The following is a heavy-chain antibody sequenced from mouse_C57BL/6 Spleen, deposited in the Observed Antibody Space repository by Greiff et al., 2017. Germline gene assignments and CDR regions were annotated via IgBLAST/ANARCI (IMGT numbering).Heavy chain of an antibody. D-gene: IGHD2-4*01. CDR3: AREEDYYGYFDV. Sequence: EVKLVESEGGLVQPGSSMKLSCTASGFTFSDYYMAWVRQVPEKGLEWVANFNFDGSSTSSLDSLKSRFFISRDTAKNILYLQMSSLKSENTATSYCAREEDYYGYFDVWGTGTTVTVSS. J-gene: IGHJ1*03. V-gene: IGHV5-16*01. CDR1: GFTFSDYY. CDR2: FNFDGSST.